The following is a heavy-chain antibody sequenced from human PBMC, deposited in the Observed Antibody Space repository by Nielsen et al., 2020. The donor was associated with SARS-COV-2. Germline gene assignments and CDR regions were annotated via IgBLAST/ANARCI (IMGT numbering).Heavy chain of an antibody. J-gene: IGHJ3*02. D-gene: IGHD4-17*01. V-gene: IGHV2-70*11. Sequence: SGPTLVKPTQTLTLTCTFSGFSLSTSGRCVSWIRQPPGKALEWLARIDWDDDKYYSTSLKTRLTISKDTSKNQVVLTMTNMDPVDTATYYCARTQGRMTTVTDVKVVFAFDIWGQGTMVTVSS. CDR3: ARTQGRMTTVTDVKVVFAFDI. CDR1: GFSLSTSGRC. CDR2: IDWDDDK.